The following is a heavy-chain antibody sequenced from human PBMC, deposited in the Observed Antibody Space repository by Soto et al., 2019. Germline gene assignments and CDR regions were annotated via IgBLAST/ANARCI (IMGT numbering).Heavy chain of an antibody. CDR1: GFTFTNYG. CDR2: ISEDGNKE. J-gene: IGHJ4*02. CDR3: AKDVGWNYVFDY. D-gene: IGHD1-7*01. Sequence: GGSLRLSCAASGFTFTNYGMHWVRQAPGKGLELVAGISEDGNKEYYGDSVKGRFTVSRDNSKDTLYLQMNSLRDEDTALYYCAKDVGWNYVFDYWGQGTLVTVSS. V-gene: IGHV3-30*18.